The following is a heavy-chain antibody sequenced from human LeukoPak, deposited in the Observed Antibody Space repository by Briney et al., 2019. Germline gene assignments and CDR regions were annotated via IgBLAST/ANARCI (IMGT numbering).Heavy chain of an antibody. J-gene: IGHJ4*02. CDR1: GFTFSDYS. D-gene: IGHD1-7*01. Sequence: GGSLRLSCVASGFTFSDYSMYWVRQAPGKGLEWISYITSSSSTTFYADSVKGRFTSSRDNVKKSLYLQLSSLRAEDTAVYYCARGNYPDHDYWGQGTLVIVSS. CDR2: ITSSSSTT. CDR3: ARGNYPDHDY. V-gene: IGHV3-48*01.